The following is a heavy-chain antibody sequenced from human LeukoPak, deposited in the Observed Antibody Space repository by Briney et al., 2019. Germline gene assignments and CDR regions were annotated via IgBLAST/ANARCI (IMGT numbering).Heavy chain of an antibody. D-gene: IGHD5-12*01. CDR1: GFTFSSYG. J-gene: IGHJ3*02. Sequence: GGSLRLSCAASGFTFSSYGMHWVRQAPGKGLEWVAVISYDGSNKYYADSVKGRFTISRDNSKNTLYLQMNSLRAEDTAVYYCAKLVLVATMTDDAFDIWGQETMVTVSS. CDR3: AKLVLVATMTDDAFDI. V-gene: IGHV3-30*18. CDR2: ISYDGSNK.